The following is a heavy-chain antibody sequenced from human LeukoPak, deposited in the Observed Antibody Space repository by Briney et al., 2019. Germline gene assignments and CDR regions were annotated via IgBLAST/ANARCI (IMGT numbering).Heavy chain of an antibody. CDR3: PRDPRPGYGGNSAYYFDY. CDR2: INWNGGST. CDR1: GFIFSSYW. D-gene: IGHD4-23*01. J-gene: IGHJ4*02. V-gene: IGHV3-20*04. Sequence: GGSLRLSCAASGFIFSSYWMSWVRQAPGKGLEGVSGINWNGGSTAYADSVKGRLTISRDNAKNSLYLQMNSLRAEDTALYYCPRDPRPGYGGNSAYYFDYWGQGTLVTVSS.